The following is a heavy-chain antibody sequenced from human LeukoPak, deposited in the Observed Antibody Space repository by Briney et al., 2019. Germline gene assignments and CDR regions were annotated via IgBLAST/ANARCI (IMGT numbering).Heavy chain of an antibody. CDR3: ASSYDFWSGYPDAFDI. CDR1: GGSISSYY. V-gene: IGHV4-59*01. D-gene: IGHD3-3*01. Sequence: PSETLSLTCTVSGGSISSYYWSWIRRPPGKGLEWIGYIYYSGSTNYNPSLKSRVTISVDTSKNQFSLKLSSVTAADTAVYYCASSYDFWSGYPDAFDIWGQGTMVTVSS. J-gene: IGHJ3*02. CDR2: IYYSGST.